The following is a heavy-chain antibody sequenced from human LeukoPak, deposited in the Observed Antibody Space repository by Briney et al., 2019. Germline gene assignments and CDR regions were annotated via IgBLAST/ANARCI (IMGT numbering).Heavy chain of an antibody. CDR1: GFTFSGVG. V-gene: IGHV3-30*03. J-gene: IGHJ4*02. Sequence: GGSLRLSCAASGFTFSGVGFHWVRQAPGKGLEWVAVISYDGSNKYYADSVKGRFTISRDNSKNTLYLQMNSLRAEDTAVYYCASQHGYSYGFDYWGQGTLVTVSS. CDR3: ASQHGYSYGFDY. CDR2: ISYDGSNK. D-gene: IGHD5-18*01.